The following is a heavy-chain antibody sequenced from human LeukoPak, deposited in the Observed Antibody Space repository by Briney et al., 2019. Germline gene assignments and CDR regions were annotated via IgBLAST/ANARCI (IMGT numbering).Heavy chain of an antibody. CDR2: IYTAGNT. CDR3: ARDPGTLLFLEGFNP. CDR1: SGFNTSHF. Sequence: SETLSLTCSVSSGFNTSHFWSWIRQAAGKRPEWIGRIYTAGNTNYSPSLRSRVTMSVDTSKNEFTLKLKSVTAADTAVYYCARDPGTLLFLEGFNPWGHGILVTVSS. D-gene: IGHD3-3*01. V-gene: IGHV4-4*07. J-gene: IGHJ5*02.